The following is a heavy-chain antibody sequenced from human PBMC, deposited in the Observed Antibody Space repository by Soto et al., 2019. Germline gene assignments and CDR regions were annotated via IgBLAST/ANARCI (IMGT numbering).Heavy chain of an antibody. D-gene: IGHD5-18*01. Sequence: HPGGSLRLSCAASGFTFSSYAMSWVRQAPGKGLEWVSAISGSGGSTYYADSVKGRFTISRDNSKNTLYLQMNSLRAEDTAVYYCAKDLEWIQLHFDYWGQGTLVTVSS. J-gene: IGHJ4*02. CDR1: GFTFSSYA. V-gene: IGHV3-23*01. CDR3: AKDLEWIQLHFDY. CDR2: ISGSGGST.